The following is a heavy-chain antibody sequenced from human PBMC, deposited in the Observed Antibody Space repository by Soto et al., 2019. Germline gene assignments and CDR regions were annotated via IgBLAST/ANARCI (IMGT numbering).Heavy chain of an antibody. Sequence: PGGSLRLSCAASGFTFSSYSMNWVRQAPGKGLEWVSSISSSSSYIYYADSVKGRFTISRDNAKNSLYLQMNSLRAEDTAVYYCARDKRGIVVVPAAIHRYFDYWGQGTLVTVSS. CDR3: ARDKRGIVVVPAAIHRYFDY. D-gene: IGHD2-2*01. CDR1: GFTFSSYS. CDR2: ISSSSSYI. V-gene: IGHV3-21*01. J-gene: IGHJ4*02.